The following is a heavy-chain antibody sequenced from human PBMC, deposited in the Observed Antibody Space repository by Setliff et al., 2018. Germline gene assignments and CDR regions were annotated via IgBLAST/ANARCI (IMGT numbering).Heavy chain of an antibody. D-gene: IGHD4-17*01. CDR2: INAGNGNT. V-gene: IGHV1-3*01. J-gene: IGHJ3*01. CDR3: VSPGATVYSSSPGRTIIKGCVLGFQAAHLQIVYAF. Sequence: EASVKVSCKASGYTFTSYAMHWVRQAPGQRLEWMGWINAGNGNTKYSQKFQGRVTITRDTSASTAYMELSSLRSEDTAVYYCVSPGATVYSSSPGRTIIKGCVLGFQAAHLQIVYAF. CDR1: GYTFTSYA.